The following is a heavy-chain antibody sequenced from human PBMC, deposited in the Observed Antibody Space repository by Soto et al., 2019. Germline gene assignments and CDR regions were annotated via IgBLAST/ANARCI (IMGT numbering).Heavy chain of an antibody. CDR1: GFTFGDYA. CDR2: IRSKAYGGTT. V-gene: IGHV3-49*03. D-gene: IGHD6-19*01. CDR3: TRSLRGGWPNEGYF. J-gene: IGHJ4*02. Sequence: EVQVVESGGGLVQPGRSLRLSCTTSGFTFGDYAVSWFRQAPGKGLEWVGFIRSKAYGGTTEYAASVKGRFTISTDDSKSIAYLQMNSLKTEDTAVYYCTRSLRGGWPNEGYFWGQGTLVTVSS.